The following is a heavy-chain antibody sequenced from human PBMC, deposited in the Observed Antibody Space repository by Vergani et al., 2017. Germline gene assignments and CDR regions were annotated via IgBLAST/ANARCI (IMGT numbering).Heavy chain of an antibody. D-gene: IGHD5-24*01. CDR3: ARDLRGGWLQLSSVAFDI. CDR1: GGTFSSYG. J-gene: IGHJ3*02. Sequence: QVQLVQSGAEVKKPGSSVKVSCKASGGTFSSYGISWVRQAPGQGLEWMGWISAYNGNTNYAQKLQGRVTMTTDTSTSTAYMELRSLRSDDTAVYYCARDLRGGWLQLSSVAFDIWGQGTMVTVSS. CDR2: ISAYNGNT. V-gene: IGHV1-18*01.